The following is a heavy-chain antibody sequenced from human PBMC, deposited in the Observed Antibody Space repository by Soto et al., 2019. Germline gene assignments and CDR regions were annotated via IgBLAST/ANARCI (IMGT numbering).Heavy chain of an antibody. Sequence: SVKVSCKASGATFSSYAISSVRQAPGQGLEWMGGIIPIFGTANYAQKFQGRVTITADESTSTAYMELSSLRSEDTAVYYCARERAYCSSTSCYLGNAFDSWGQGTMVTVSS. V-gene: IGHV1-69*13. CDR3: ARERAYCSSTSCYLGNAFDS. J-gene: IGHJ3*02. CDR1: GATFSSYA. CDR2: IIPIFGTA. D-gene: IGHD2-2*01.